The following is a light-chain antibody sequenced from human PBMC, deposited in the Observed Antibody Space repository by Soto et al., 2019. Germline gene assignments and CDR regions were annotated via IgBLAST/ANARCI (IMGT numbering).Light chain of an antibody. V-gene: IGKV2-30*02. CDR3: MQETHLPIT. CDR2: KVS. Sequence: VAITQSPLSLPVTLGQPASISCRSNQSPVHSDGIAFFSWFQQRPGRSPRRLIYKVSNLDSGVPARFSGSGSGTDFALKISRVEAEDVGVYYCMQETHLPITFGQGTRLDIK. J-gene: IGKJ5*01. CDR1: QSPVHSDGIAF.